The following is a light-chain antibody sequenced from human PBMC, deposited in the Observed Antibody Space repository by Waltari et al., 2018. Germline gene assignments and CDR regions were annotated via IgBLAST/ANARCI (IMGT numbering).Light chain of an antibody. CDR2: EVT. Sequence: QSALPQPASVSGSPGRQITISCAGPRSDVGSHNVFSWYQHHAGKAPKLMFDEVTKRPSGVSNRFAGSKSGNASSLTIAGLQADDEADYYCCSSAGIVVFGGGTKLTVL. V-gene: IGLV2-23*02. J-gene: IGLJ2*01. CDR1: RSDVGSHNV. CDR3: CSSAGIVV.